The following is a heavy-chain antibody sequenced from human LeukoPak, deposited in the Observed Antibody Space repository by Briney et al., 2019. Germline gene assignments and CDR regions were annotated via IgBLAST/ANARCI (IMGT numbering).Heavy chain of an antibody. CDR3: AKEAGWVGSSIT. Sequence: GGSLRLSCAASEFTFNRYAMTWVRQAPAKGLEWVSSISGSGGSTYYADSVKGRFTISRDNSKNTLYLQMNSLRAEDTAVYYCAKEAGWVGSSITWGQGTLVTVSS. J-gene: IGHJ4*02. CDR2: ISGSGGST. D-gene: IGHD3-10*01. V-gene: IGHV3-23*01. CDR1: EFTFNRYA.